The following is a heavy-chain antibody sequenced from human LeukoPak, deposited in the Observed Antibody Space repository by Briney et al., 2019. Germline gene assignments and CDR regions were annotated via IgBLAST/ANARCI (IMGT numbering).Heavy chain of an antibody. CDR3: ARGVEQWLAYNWFDP. CDR1: GGSISSYY. CDR2: IYYSGST. Sequence: SETLSLTCTVSGGSISSYYWSWIRQPPGKGLEWIGYIYYSGSTNYNPSLKSRVTISVDTSKNQFSLKLSSVTAADTAVYYCARGVEQWLAYNWFDPWGQGTLVTVSS. D-gene: IGHD6-19*01. V-gene: IGHV4-59*12. J-gene: IGHJ5*02.